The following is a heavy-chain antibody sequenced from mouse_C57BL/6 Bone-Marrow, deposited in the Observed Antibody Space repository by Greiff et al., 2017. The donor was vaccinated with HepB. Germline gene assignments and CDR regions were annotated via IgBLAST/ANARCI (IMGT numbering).Heavy chain of an antibody. J-gene: IGHJ4*01. CDR1: GFTFSDYG. Sequence: EVQVVESGGGLVQPGGSLKLSCAASGFTFSDYGMAWVRQAPRKGPEWVAFISNLAYSIYYADTVTGRFTISRENAKNNLYLEMSSLRSEDTAMYYCARQGKGYAMDYWGQGTSVTVSS. CDR2: ISNLAYSI. V-gene: IGHV5-15*01. CDR3: ARQGKGYAMDY.